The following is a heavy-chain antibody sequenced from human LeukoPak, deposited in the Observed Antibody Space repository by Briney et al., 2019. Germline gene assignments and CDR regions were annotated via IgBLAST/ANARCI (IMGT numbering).Heavy chain of an antibody. J-gene: IGHJ6*03. CDR1: GFTFSYYT. Sequence: KPGGSLRLSCAASGFTFSYYTMHWVRQAPGKGLEWVSFISGSSSYIYYADSLKGRFTISRDNAKNSLYLQMNSLRAEDTAVYYCARSLLHPYYMDVWGKGTTVTVSS. CDR3: ARSLLHPYYMDV. D-gene: IGHD3-3*01. CDR2: ISGSSSYI. V-gene: IGHV3-21*01.